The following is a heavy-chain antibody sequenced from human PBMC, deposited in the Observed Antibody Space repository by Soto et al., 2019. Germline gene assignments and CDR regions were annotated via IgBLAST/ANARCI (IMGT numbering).Heavy chain of an antibody. V-gene: IGHV4-31*03. D-gene: IGHD2-21*02. J-gene: IGHJ6*02. CDR1: GGSISSGGYY. CDR3: ARVCGGDCHYGMDV. Sequence: QVQLQESGPGLVKPSQTLSLTCTVSGGSISSGGYYWSWIRQHPGKGLEWIGYIYYSGSTYYNPSLKSRVTTSVATSKNQFSLKLSSVTAADTAVYYCARVCGGDCHYGMDVWGQGTTVTVSS. CDR2: IYYSGST.